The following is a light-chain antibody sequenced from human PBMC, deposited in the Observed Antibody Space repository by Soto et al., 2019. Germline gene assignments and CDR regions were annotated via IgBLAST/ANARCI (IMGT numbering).Light chain of an antibody. CDR2: EVS. CDR3: SSYAGSNLYV. Sequence: QYVLTQPPSASGSPGQSVTISCTGTSSDVGGYNYVSWYQQHPGKAPKLMIYEVSKRPSGVPDRFSGSKSGNTASLTVSGLQAEDEADYYCSSYAGSNLYVFGNGTKVTVL. CDR1: SSDVGGYNY. J-gene: IGLJ1*01. V-gene: IGLV2-8*01.